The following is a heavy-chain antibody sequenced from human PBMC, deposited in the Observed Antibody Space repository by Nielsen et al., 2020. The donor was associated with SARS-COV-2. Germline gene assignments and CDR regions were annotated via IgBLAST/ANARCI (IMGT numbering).Heavy chain of an antibody. D-gene: IGHD6-6*01. J-gene: IGHJ4*02. CDR2: INPSGGST. V-gene: IGHV1-46*01. CDR3: ARDRSSIAARMSCDY. Sequence: ASVKVSCKASGYTFTSYYMHWVRQAPGQGLEWMGIINPSGGSTSYAQKFQGRVTMTRDTSTSTVYMELSSLRSEDTAVYYCARDRSSIAARMSCDYWGQGTLVTVSS. CDR1: GYTFTSYY.